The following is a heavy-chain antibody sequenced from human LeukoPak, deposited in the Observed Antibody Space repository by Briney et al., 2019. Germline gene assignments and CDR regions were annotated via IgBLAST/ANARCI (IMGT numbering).Heavy chain of an antibody. V-gene: IGHV3-7*01. Sequence: GGSLRLSCAASGFTFSNYAMSWVRQAPGKGLEWVANIKQDGSEKYYVDSVKGRFTISRDNAKNSLYLQMNSLRAEDTAVYYCASGVAATRIDYWGQGTLVTVSS. CDR3: ASGVAATRIDY. D-gene: IGHD2-15*01. CDR2: IKQDGSEK. CDR1: GFTFSNYA. J-gene: IGHJ4*02.